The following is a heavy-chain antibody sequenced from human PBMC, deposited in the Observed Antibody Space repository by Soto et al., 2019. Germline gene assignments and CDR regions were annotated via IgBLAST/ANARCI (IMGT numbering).Heavy chain of an antibody. Sequence: QVQLVQSGAEVKKPGASVKVSCKASGYTFTSYAMHWVRQAPGQRLERMGWINAGNGNTKYSQKFQGRVTITRDTSASTAYMELSSLRSEDTAVYYCARDGDWYCSGGNCWFDYWGQGTLVTVSS. CDR1: GYTFTSYA. V-gene: IGHV1-3*01. CDR2: INAGNGNT. CDR3: ARDGDWYCSGGNCWFDY. J-gene: IGHJ4*02. D-gene: IGHD2-15*01.